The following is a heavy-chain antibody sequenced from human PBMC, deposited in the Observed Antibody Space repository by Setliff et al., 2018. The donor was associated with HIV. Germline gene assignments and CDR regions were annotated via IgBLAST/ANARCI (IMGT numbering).Heavy chain of an antibody. J-gene: IGHJ4*02. CDR3: AGHFYYSGSGIWAGLDS. CDR1: GASISTYS. V-gene: IGHV4-4*09. Sequence: SETLSLTCIVSGASISTYSWSWIRQSPGKGLECIGYISTSGSTNYNPSLKSRVTMSVDTSKKQFSLKLTSVTAADTAVYYCAGHFYYSGSGIWAGLDSWGQGTLVTV. D-gene: IGHD3-10*01. CDR2: ISTSGST.